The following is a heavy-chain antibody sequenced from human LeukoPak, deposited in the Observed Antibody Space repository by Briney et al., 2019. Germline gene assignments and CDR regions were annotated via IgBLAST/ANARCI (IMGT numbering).Heavy chain of an antibody. J-gene: IGHJ4*02. CDR3: ARHRTSGWGLDY. D-gene: IGHD6-19*01. CDR1: GGSISSYH. Sequence: PSETLSLTCTVSGGSISSYHWSWIRQPPGQGLEWIGYISTSGSTNYNPSLQSRVTTSVDTSKNQLSLKPSSVTAADTAVYYFARHRTSGWGLDYWGQGTQVTVS. CDR2: ISTSGST. V-gene: IGHV4-59*08.